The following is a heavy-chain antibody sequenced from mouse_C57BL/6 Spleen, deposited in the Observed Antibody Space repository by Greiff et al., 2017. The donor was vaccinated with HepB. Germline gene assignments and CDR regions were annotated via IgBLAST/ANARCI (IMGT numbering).Heavy chain of an antibody. CDR2: IRNKANGYTT. CDR3: ARSGYGTWYFDV. V-gene: IGHV7-3*01. J-gene: IGHJ1*03. Sequence: EVQVVESGGGLVQPGGSLSLSCAASGFTFTDYYMSWVRQPPGKALEWLGFIRNKANGYTTEYSASVKGRFTISRDNSQSILYLQMNALRDDDSSTYYCARSGYGTWYFDVWGTGTTVTVSS. CDR1: GFTFTDYY. D-gene: IGHD1-1*01.